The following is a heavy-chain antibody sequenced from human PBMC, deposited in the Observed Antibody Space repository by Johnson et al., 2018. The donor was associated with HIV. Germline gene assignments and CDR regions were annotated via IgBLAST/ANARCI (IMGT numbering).Heavy chain of an antibody. D-gene: IGHD5-12*01. V-gene: IGHV3-66*01. CDR2: IYSGGST. Sequence: VQLVESGGGLVQPGWSLRLSCAASGFTVSSNYMSWVRQAPGKGLEWVSVIYSGGSTYYADSVKGRFTISRDNSKNTLHLQMNSLRAEDTAVYYCARDPGVATAKVNAFDIWGQGTMVTVSS. J-gene: IGHJ3*02. CDR3: ARDPGVATAKVNAFDI. CDR1: GFTVSSNY.